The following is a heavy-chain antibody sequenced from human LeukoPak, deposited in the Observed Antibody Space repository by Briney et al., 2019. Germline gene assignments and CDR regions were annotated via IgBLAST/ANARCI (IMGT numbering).Heavy chain of an antibody. D-gene: IGHD6-19*01. CDR2: IYASGGN. J-gene: IGHJ4*02. V-gene: IGHV4-4*07. Sequence: PSETLSLTCTVSGGSVNSYYWSWIRQPAGKGLEWIGHIYASGGNDYNPSLKSRVTMSLDMAKNQSSLRLASVTAADTAVYFCARMVPAGTHNYWGQGLLVTVSS. CDR1: GGSVNSYY. CDR3: ARMVPAGTHNY.